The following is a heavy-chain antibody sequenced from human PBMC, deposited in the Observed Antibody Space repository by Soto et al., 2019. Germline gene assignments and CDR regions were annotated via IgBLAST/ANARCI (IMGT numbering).Heavy chain of an antibody. CDR2: IYSIGST. V-gene: IGHV4-39*01. D-gene: IGHD6-13*01. J-gene: IGHJ6*02. CDR3: RRSSRYSTDV. CDR1: GGSISSSSY. Sequence: QLQLQESGPGLVKPSETLSLTCTVSGGSISSSSYWGWIRQPPGKGLEWIGSIYSIGSTYYNPSRQSRVTIAVDTSKHQSSLKLSSVTAADTAVYYCRRSSRYSTDVWGQGTRVTVSS.